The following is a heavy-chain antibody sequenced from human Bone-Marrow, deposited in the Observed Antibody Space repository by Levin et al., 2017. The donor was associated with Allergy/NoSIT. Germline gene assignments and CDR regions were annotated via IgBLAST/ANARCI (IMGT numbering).Heavy chain of an antibody. Sequence: SETLSLTCAVSDYSISSGFYWGWIRQPPGKGLEWIGSIYHSGSTYYNPSLKSRVTISVDTSKNQFSLKLSSVTAADTAVYYCARAGMMTFGGSQFDYWGQGTLVTVSS. CDR3: ARAGMMTFGGSQFDY. D-gene: IGHD3-16*01. CDR1: DYSISSGFY. CDR2: IYHSGST. J-gene: IGHJ4*02. V-gene: IGHV4-38-2*01.